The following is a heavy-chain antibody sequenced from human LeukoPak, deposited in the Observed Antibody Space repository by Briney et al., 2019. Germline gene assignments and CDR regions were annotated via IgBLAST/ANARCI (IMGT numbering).Heavy chain of an antibody. CDR1: GFTFSSYA. J-gene: IGHJ4*02. Sequence: PGGSLRLSCAASGFTFSSYAMSWVRLAPGKGLEWVSIISGSGSTYYADSVRGRFTISRDNSKNTLYLQMNSLRTEDTAVYYCARDYCSSTSCLFDYWGQGTLVTVSS. D-gene: IGHD2-2*01. CDR3: ARDYCSSTSCLFDY. V-gene: IGHV3-23*01. CDR2: ISGSGST.